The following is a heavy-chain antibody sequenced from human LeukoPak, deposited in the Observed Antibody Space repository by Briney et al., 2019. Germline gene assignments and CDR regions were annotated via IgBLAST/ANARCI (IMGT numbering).Heavy chain of an antibody. CDR2: ISYDGSNK. Sequence: GRSLRLSCAASGFTFSSFGMHWVRQAPGKGLEWVAVISYDGSNKYSADSVKGRFTISRDNSKNTLYLQMNNLRAEDTAVYYCATDHGFHYGAYFDYWGQGTLVTVSS. J-gene: IGHJ4*02. V-gene: IGHV3-30*03. CDR1: GFTFSSFG. D-gene: IGHD4-17*01. CDR3: ATDHGFHYGAYFDY.